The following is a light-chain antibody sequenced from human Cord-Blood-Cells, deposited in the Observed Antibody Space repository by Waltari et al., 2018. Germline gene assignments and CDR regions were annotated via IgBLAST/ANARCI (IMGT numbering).Light chain of an antibody. V-gene: IGKV3-15*01. CDR1: QSVSSN. CDR2: GAS. CDR3: QQYNNWPPIT. Sequence: EIVITQSPATMSVSTGERATIPCRASQSVSSNLAWYQPKPGQAPRLLIYGASTRATGITARFSGSGSGTEFTLTISSLQSEDFAVYYCQQYNNWPPITFGQGTRLEIK. J-gene: IGKJ5*01.